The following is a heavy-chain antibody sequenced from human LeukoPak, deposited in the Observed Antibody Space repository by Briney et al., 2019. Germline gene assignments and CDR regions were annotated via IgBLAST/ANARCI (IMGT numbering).Heavy chain of an antibody. CDR1: GGSISSHY. V-gene: IGHV4-59*11. CDR3: ARGGLWFGELTAFDY. J-gene: IGHJ4*02. Sequence: SETLSLTCTVSGGSISSHYWSWIRQPPGKGLEWIGYIYYSGSTNYNPSPKSRVTISVDTSKNQFSLKLSSVTAADTAVYYCARGGLWFGELTAFDYWGQGTLVTVSS. CDR2: IYYSGST. D-gene: IGHD3-10*01.